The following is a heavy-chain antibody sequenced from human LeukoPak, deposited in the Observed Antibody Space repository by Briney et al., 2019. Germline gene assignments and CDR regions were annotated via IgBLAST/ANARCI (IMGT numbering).Heavy chain of an antibody. D-gene: IGHD3-3*01. J-gene: IGHJ5*02. Sequence: KPGGSLRLSCAASGFTFSNARMSWVRQAPGKGLEWVGRIKSKTDGGTTDYAAPVKGRFTISRDDSKNTLYLQMNSLKTEDTAVYYCTTDVVVTIFGVVSRDPWGQGTLVTVSS. CDR2: IKSKTDGGTT. V-gene: IGHV3-15*01. CDR3: TTDVVVTIFGVVSRDP. CDR1: GFTFSNAR.